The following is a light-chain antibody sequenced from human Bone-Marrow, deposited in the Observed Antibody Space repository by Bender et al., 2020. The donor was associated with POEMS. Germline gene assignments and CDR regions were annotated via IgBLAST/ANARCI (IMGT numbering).Light chain of an antibody. CDR2: INN. CDR3: AAWEDSLNGWV. CDR1: SSNIGPNP. Sequence: QSVLTQPPSASGTPGPRVTISCSGSSSNIGPNPVNWYQQLPGTAPKLLIYINNQRPSGVPDRFSGSKSGTSASLAIRGLQSEDEADYYCAAWEDSLNGWVFGGGTKLTVL. J-gene: IGLJ3*02. V-gene: IGLV1-44*01.